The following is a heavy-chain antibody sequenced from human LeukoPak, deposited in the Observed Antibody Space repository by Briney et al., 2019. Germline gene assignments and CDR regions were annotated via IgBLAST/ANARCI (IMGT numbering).Heavy chain of an antibody. CDR3: ARAGGYSGYASN. CDR2: IYYSGTT. CDR1: GASISSYY. J-gene: IGHJ4*02. Sequence: ETLSLTCTVSGASISSYYWTWIRQPPGKGLEWIGYIYYSGTTYYNPSLKSRVTISLDTSKNKFSLNLTSVNVADTAVYYCARAGGYSGYASNWGQGTLDTVSS. D-gene: IGHD5-12*01. V-gene: IGHV4-59*01.